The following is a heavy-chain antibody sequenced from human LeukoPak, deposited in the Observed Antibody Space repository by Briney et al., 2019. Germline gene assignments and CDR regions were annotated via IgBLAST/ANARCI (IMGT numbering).Heavy chain of an antibody. J-gene: IGHJ4*02. CDR3: ARGNTAMVT. CDR2: IWYDGSNK. CDR1: GFTFSSYG. D-gene: IGHD5-18*01. V-gene: IGHV3-33*01. Sequence: GGSLRLSCAASGFTFSSYGMHWVRQAPGKGLEWVAAIWYDGSNKYYADSVKGRFTTSRDNSKNTLYLQMNSLRAEDTAVYYCARGNTAMVTWGQGTLVTVSS.